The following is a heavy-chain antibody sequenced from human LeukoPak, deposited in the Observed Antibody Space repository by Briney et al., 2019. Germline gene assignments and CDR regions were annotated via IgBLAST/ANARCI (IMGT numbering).Heavy chain of an antibody. D-gene: IGHD2-15*01. V-gene: IGHV7-4-1*02. Sequence: APVKVSCKASGYTFTSYAMNWVRQAPGQGLEWMGWINTNTGNPTYAQGFTGRFVFSLDTSVSTAYLQISSLKAEDTAVYYCARTSRLCSGGSCYSAWFDPWGQGTLVTVSS. CDR1: GYTFTSYA. CDR2: INTNTGNP. J-gene: IGHJ5*02. CDR3: ARTSRLCSGGSCYSAWFDP.